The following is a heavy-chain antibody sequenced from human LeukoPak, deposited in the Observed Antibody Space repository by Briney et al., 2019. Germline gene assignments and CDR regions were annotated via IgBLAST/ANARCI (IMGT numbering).Heavy chain of an antibody. CDR1: GFTFSSYS. CDR3: ARDRWYYYDSSGYYGDAFDI. J-gene: IGHJ3*02. CDR2: ISSSSSYI. Sequence: GGSLRLSCAASGFTFSSYSMNWGRQAPGKGLEWVSSISSSSSYIYYADSVKGRFTISRDNAKNSLYLQMNSLRAEDTAVYYCARDRWYYYDSSGYYGDAFDIWGQGTMVTVSS. V-gene: IGHV3-21*01. D-gene: IGHD3-22*01.